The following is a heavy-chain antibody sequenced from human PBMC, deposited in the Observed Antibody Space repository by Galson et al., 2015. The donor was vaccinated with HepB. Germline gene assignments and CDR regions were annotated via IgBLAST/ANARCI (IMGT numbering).Heavy chain of an antibody. Sequence: CAISGDSVSSKSAAWNWIRQSPSRGLEWLGRTYYRSKWSAEYAASVKSRITINADTSKNQFSLQLKSVTPEDTAVYYCSRGGEEYCRTTSCAFDYWDQGTLVTVSS. J-gene: IGHJ4*02. V-gene: IGHV6-1*01. D-gene: IGHD2-2*01. CDR3: SRGGEEYCRTTSCAFDY. CDR1: GDSVSSKSAA. CDR2: TYYRSKWSA.